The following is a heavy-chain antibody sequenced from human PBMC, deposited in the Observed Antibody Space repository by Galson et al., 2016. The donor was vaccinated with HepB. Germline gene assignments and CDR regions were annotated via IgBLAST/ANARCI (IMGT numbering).Heavy chain of an antibody. V-gene: IGHV3-30*18. D-gene: IGHD4-17*01. J-gene: IGHJ4*02. Sequence: SLRLSCAASGFTFSSYGIHWVRQAPGKGLEWVAVISYDGSNKFYGDSVKGRFTISRDDYKNTVYLQMNSLRVEDTAVFYCAKEGFGDYYFDYWGQGTLVTVSS. CDR1: GFTFSSYG. CDR2: ISYDGSNK. CDR3: AKEGFGDYYFDY.